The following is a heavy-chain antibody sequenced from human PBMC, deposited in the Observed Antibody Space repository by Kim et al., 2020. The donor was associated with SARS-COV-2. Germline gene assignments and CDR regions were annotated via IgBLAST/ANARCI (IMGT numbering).Heavy chain of an antibody. D-gene: IGHD4-4*01. Sequence: ASVKVSCKASGYTFTGYYMHWVRQAPGQGLEWMGRINPNSGGTNYAQKFQGRVTMTRDTSISTAYMELSRLRSDDTAVYYCARDKDYSNYDALGWFDPWGQGTLVTVSS. CDR3: ARDKDYSNYDALGWFDP. V-gene: IGHV1-2*06. CDR1: GYTFTGYY. CDR2: INPNSGGT. J-gene: IGHJ5*02.